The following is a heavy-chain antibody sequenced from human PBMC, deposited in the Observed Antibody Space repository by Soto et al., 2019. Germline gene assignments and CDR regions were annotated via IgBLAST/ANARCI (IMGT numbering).Heavy chain of an antibody. Sequence: GGSLRLSCAASGFTFSDYYMSWIRQAPGKGLAWVSYISTRSSYIKYADSAKGRFTISRDDAKSSLYLQMNSLRAEDTAVYYCASLRVGWARGTLVTVSS. D-gene: IGHD3-16*01. J-gene: IGHJ4*02. CDR2: ISTRSSYI. CDR3: ASLRVG. CDR1: GFTFSDYY. V-gene: IGHV3-11*06.